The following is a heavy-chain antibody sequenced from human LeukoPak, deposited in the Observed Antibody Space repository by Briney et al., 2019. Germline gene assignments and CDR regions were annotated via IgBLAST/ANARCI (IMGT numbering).Heavy chain of an antibody. J-gene: IGHJ6*03. V-gene: IGHV1-24*01. CDR2: FDPEDGET. CDR1: GYTLTELS. CDR3: ARQPDHCSGGSCYYMDV. Sequence: ASVKVSCKVSGYTLTELSMHWVRQAPGKGLEWMGGFDPEDGETIYAQKFQGRVTMTEDTSTDTAYMELSSLRSEDTAVYYCARQPDHCSGGSCYYMDVWGKGTTVTVSS. D-gene: IGHD2-15*01.